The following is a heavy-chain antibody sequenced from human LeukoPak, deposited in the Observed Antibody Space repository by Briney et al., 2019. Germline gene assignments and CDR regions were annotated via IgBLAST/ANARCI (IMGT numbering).Heavy chain of an antibody. D-gene: IGHD6-13*01. CDR2: INPNSGGT. CDR1: GYTFTGYY. V-gene: IGHV1-2*02. J-gene: IGHJ4*02. Sequence: ASVKVSCKASGYTFTGYYMHWVRQAPGQGLEWMGWINPNSGGTNYAQKFQGRVTMTRDTSISTAYMELSRLRSDDTAVYYCARVFGGQQLAYFDYWGQGTLVTDSS. CDR3: ARVFGGQQLAYFDY.